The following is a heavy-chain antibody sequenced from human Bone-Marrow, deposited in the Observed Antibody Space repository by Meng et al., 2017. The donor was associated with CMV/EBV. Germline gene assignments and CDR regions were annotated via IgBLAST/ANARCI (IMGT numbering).Heavy chain of an antibody. CDR2: IRYDGSDP. CDR3: VVWGYNFGVNY. V-gene: IGHV3-30*02. Sequence: QGQVGGAGGGVVQPGGSLRLSCAASGFSISGFGMYWVRQAPGRGLEWVAFIRYDGSDPNYGDPVNGRFTISRDNSKNTLYLQMKSLRDEDTAVYYCVVWGYNFGVNYWGQGTLVTVSS. D-gene: IGHD5-18*01. J-gene: IGHJ4*02. CDR1: GFSISGFG.